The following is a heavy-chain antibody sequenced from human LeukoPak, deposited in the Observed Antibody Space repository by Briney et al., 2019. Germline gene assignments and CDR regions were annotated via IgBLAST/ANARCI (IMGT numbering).Heavy chain of an antibody. J-gene: IGHJ5*02. Sequence: GRSLRLSCAASGFTFSSYGMHWVRQAPGKGLEWVAFIRYDGSNKYYADSVKGRFTISRDNSKNTLYLQMNSLRAEDTAVYYCAKDYYDSSGNNWFDPWGQGTLVTVSS. CDR3: AKDYYDSSGNNWFDP. D-gene: IGHD3-22*01. V-gene: IGHV3-30*02. CDR1: GFTFSSYG. CDR2: IRYDGSNK.